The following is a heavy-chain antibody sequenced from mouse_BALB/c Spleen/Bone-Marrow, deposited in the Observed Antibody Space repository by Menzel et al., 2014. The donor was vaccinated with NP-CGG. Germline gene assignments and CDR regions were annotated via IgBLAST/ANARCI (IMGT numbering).Heavy chain of an antibody. Sequence: EVHLVQSGGGLVQPGGSLRLSCTTSGFTFTDYYMSWVRQPPGKALEWLAFIRNKAYGYTTKYSASVRGRFTISRDNSQSILYLQMNTLRAEDSATYYCARFPMDYWGQGTSVTVSS. V-gene: IGHV7-3*02. CDR1: GFTFTDYY. CDR3: ARFPMDY. CDR2: IRNKAYGYTT. J-gene: IGHJ4*01.